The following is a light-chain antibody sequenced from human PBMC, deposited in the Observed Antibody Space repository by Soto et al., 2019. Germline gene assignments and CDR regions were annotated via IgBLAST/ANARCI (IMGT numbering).Light chain of an antibody. V-gene: IGKV3-11*01. CDR3: AQRHWPWT. Sequence: EIVVTQSPATLSLSLGERATLSCRTSQSVTDWVAWYQHRPGQAPRLLIFDAPNRAPDIPARFSGSGSGTDFTLTISGLEPEDSAVYYCAQRHWPWTVGQGTKVEI. J-gene: IGKJ1*01. CDR1: QSVTDW. CDR2: DAP.